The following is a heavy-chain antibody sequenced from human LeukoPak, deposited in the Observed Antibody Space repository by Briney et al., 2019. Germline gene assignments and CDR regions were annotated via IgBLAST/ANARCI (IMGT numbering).Heavy chain of an antibody. J-gene: IGHJ4*02. CDR2: SGTRSGTK. CDR3: LLQMTYGELSDPDF. CDR1: GFTLSSLA. V-gene: IGHV3-21*01. D-gene: IGHD3-16*02. Sequence: GGSLRLSCAPSGFTLSSLAMHWVRRAPGKGLEWVSSSGTRSGTKYYADSVLGRFTISRDSAMNSVSLQINSLRAEDTAVYYCLLQMTYGELSDPDFRGQGTLVTVSS.